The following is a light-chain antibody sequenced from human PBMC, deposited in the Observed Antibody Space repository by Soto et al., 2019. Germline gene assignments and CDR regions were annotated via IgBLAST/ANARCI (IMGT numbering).Light chain of an antibody. CDR2: RVS. CDR1: QSLVYSDGNTY. CDR3: MQGAHWPRYT. V-gene: IGKV2-30*01. J-gene: IGKJ2*01. Sequence: DVVMAQSPLSLPVTLGQPASISCRSSQSLVYSDGNTYLSWFQQRPGQSPRRLIYRVSNRDSGVPDRFSGSVSGTDFTLKISRVEAEDVGVYYCMQGAHWPRYTFGQGTKLEIK.